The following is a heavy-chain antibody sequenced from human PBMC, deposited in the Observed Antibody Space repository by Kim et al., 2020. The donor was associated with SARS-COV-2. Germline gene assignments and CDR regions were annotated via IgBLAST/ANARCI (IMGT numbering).Heavy chain of an antibody. CDR1: GGSISSYY. J-gene: IGHJ4*02. D-gene: IGHD6-19*01. Sequence: SETLSLTCTVSGGSISSYYWSWIRQPPGKGLEWIGYIYYSGSTNYNPSLKSRVTISVDTSKNQFSLKLSSVTAADTAVYYCARVSGYSSGWYPYWDQGTLVTVSS. CDR2: IYYSGST. V-gene: IGHV4-59*01. CDR3: ARVSGYSSGWYPY.